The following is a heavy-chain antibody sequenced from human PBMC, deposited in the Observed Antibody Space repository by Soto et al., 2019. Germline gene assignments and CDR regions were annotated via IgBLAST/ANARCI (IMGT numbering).Heavy chain of an antibody. CDR2: ISSSSSYI. CDR1: GFTFSSYS. V-gene: IGHV3-21*01. CDR3: ARDEDTAYHRKDAFDI. J-gene: IGHJ3*02. Sequence: GGSLRLSCAASGFTFSSYSMNWVRQAPGKGLEWVSSISSSSSYIYYADSGKGRFTISRDNAKNSLYLQMNSLRAEDTAVYYCARDEDTAYHRKDAFDIWGQGTMVTVSS. D-gene: IGHD5-18*01.